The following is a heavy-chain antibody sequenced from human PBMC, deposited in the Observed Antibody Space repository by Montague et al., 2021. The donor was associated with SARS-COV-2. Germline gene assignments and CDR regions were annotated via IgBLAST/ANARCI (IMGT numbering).Heavy chain of an antibody. CDR2: INQSGST. V-gene: IGHV4-34*01. CDR3: ARGSRTWMVRPPYYYYFDY. CDR1: GGSINSYY. Sequence: SETLSLTCAVYGGSINSYYWSWIRQPPGKGLEWIGEINQSGSTNYNPSLKSRVTISVDTSKNQFSLKLTSVTAADTAVYYCARGSRTWMVRPPYYYYFDYWGQGTLVTVSS. J-gene: IGHJ4*02. D-gene: IGHD6-19*01.